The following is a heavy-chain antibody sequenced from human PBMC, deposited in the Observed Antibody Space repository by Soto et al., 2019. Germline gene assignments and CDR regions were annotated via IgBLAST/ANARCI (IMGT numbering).Heavy chain of an antibody. CDR3: ARLPPPTYCSGSTCSGY. J-gene: IGHJ4*02. D-gene: IGHD2-15*01. Sequence: PGESLKISCNGSGYIFTNYWINWVRQMPGKGLEWMGRIDPDDSYTNYSPSFQGHVTISVDESISTAYLQWSSLQASDTAIYYCARLPPPTYCSGSTCSGYWGQGTLVTVSS. V-gene: IGHV5-10-1*01. CDR1: GYIFTNYW. CDR2: IDPDDSYT.